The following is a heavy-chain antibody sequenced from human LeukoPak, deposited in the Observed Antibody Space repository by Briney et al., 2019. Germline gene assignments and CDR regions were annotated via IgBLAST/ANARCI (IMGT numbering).Heavy chain of an antibody. CDR1: GGSISSSSSY. D-gene: IGHD6-6*01. CDR3: VRIEYSSSIDY. CDR2: IYYSGRT. J-gene: IGHJ4*02. V-gene: IGHV4-39*07. Sequence: SETLSLTCTISGGSISSSSSYWGWIRQPPGKGLECIGSIYYSGRTYYNPSLKSRVTISVDTSKNQFSLKLTSVTAADTAVYYCVRIEYSSSIDYWGQGTLVTVSS.